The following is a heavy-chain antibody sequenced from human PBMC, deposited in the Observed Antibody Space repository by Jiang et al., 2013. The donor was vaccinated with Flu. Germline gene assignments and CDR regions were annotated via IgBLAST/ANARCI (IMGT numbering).Heavy chain of an antibody. J-gene: IGHJ4*02. D-gene: IGHD3-22*01. CDR1: GGSISSYY. CDR3: ASSRVDSSEDY. CDR2: IYYSGST. Sequence: PGLVKPSETLSLTCTVSGGSISSYYWSWIRQPPGRGLEWIGYIYYSGSTNYNPSLKSRVTISVDTSKNQFSLKLSSVTAADTAVYYCASSRVDSSEDYWGQGTLVTVSS. V-gene: IGHV4-59*08.